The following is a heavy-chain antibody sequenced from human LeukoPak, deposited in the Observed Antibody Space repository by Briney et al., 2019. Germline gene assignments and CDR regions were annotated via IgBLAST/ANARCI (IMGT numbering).Heavy chain of an antibody. CDR1: GFIFSYYG. V-gene: IGHV3-23*01. Sequence: GGSLRLSCEVSGFIFSYYGMNWVRQAPGKGLEWVSAISDSGDATYYADSVKVRFTISRDNSKSTLYLQMNTLRAEDTALYYCAKERGHSKPFDYWGQGTLVTVSS. D-gene: IGHD4-23*01. J-gene: IGHJ4*02. CDR2: ISDSGDAT. CDR3: AKERGHSKPFDY.